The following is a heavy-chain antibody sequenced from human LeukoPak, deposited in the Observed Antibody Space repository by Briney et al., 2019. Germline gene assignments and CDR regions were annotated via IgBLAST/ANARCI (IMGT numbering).Heavy chain of an antibody. CDR3: AREGYDVLTGWLYYYYYMDV. D-gene: IGHD3-9*01. CDR2: IYTSGST. V-gene: IGHV4-4*07. CDR1: GVSISSSY. J-gene: IGHJ6*03. Sequence: SETLSLTCSVSGVSISSSYWTWIRQPPGKGLEWIGRIYTSGSTNYNPSLKSRVTMSVDTSKNQFSLKLSSVTAADTAVYYCAREGYDVLTGWLYYYYYMDVWGKGTTVTISS.